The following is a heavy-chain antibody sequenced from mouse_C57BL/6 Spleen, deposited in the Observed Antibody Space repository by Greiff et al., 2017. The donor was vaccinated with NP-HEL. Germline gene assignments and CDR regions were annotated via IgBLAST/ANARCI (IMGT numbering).Heavy chain of an antibody. CDR3: ARSAITTVVATDWYFDV. CDR2: IYPGSGST. V-gene: IGHV1-55*01. J-gene: IGHJ1*03. CDR1: GYTFTSYW. Sequence: QVQLQQPGAELVKPGASVKMSCKASGYTFTSYWITWVKQRPGQGLEWIGDIYPGSGSTNYNEKFKSKATLTVDTSSSTAYMQLSSLTSEDSAVYYCARSAITTVVATDWYFDVWGTGTTVTVSS. D-gene: IGHD1-1*01.